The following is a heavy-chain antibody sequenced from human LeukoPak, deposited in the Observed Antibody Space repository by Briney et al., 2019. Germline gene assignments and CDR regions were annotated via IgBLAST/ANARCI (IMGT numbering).Heavy chain of an antibody. Sequence: GGSLRLSCAASGFTVSSNYMGWVRQAPGKGLEWVSVIYGGGSTYYADSVRGRFTVSRDNSKNTLYLQMNSLRAEDTAVYYCARIYSGSYYRLDHWGQGTLVTVSS. D-gene: IGHD1-26*01. CDR3: ARIYSGSYYRLDH. V-gene: IGHV3-66*01. J-gene: IGHJ4*02. CDR2: IYGGGST. CDR1: GFTVSSNY.